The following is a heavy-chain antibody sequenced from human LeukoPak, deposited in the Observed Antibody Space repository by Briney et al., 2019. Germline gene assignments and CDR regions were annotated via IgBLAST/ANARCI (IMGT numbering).Heavy chain of an antibody. CDR3: ARDFSYYDSSGYYDYFDY. D-gene: IGHD3-22*01. V-gene: IGHV3-74*01. CDR1: GFTFSSYW. Sequence: GGSLRLSCAASGFTFSSYWMHWVRQAPGKGLVWVSRINSDGSSTSYADSVKGRFTISRDNAKNTLYLQMNSLRAEDTAVYYRARDFSYYDSSGYYDYFDYWGQGTLVTVSS. J-gene: IGHJ4*02. CDR2: INSDGSST.